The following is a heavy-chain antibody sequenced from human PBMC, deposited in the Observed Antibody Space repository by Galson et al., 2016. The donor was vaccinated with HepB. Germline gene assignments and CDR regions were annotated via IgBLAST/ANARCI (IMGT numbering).Heavy chain of an antibody. CDR3: APLGYCTAGTCYRVQ. Sequence: ETLSLTCTVYGGSLSDYNWSWIRRSPGKGLEWIGEIYQSGTTSYNPSLKSRVTISLDKSRNEFSLKLTSVTAADTAVYYCAPLGYCTAGTCYRVQWGQGHLGTVSS. CDR1: GGSLSDYN. J-gene: IGHJ4*02. D-gene: IGHD2-8*02. CDR2: IYQSGTT. V-gene: IGHV4-34*01.